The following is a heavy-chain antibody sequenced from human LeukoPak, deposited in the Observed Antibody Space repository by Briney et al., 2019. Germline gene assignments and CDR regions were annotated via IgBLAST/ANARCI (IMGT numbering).Heavy chain of an antibody. J-gene: IGHJ4*02. CDR1: GFTFSSYA. CDR2: ISGSGSTT. V-gene: IGHV3-23*01. CDR3: AKSNDFWSEAFDY. Sequence: GGSLRLSFADSGFTFSSYAMTWVRQAPGKGLEWVSSISGSGSTTYYADSVKGRFTISRDNSKNTLYLQMNTLRAEDTAVYYCAKSNDFWSEAFDYWGQGTLVTVSS. D-gene: IGHD3-3*01.